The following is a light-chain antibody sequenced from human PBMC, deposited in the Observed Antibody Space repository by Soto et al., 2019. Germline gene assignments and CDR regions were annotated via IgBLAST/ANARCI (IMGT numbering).Light chain of an antibody. CDR1: QSVSSSY. CDR3: QQYGTSPWT. CDR2: GAS. Sequence: EIVLTQSPGTLSLSPGERATLSCRASQSVSSSYFAWYQQKPGQPPRLLIYGASSRATGIPDRFSGSGSGTNFTLTISRLGPEDFAGYYCQQYGTSPWTFGQGTKVEIK. V-gene: IGKV3-20*01. J-gene: IGKJ1*01.